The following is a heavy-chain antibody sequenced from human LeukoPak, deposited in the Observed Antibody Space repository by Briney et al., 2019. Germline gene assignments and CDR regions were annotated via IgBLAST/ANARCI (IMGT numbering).Heavy chain of an antibody. CDR2: INPSGGST. D-gene: IGHD5-18*01. Sequence: PSVKAPCKASGYTFTSYYMHWVRQAPGQGLEWMGIINPSGGSTSYAQKFLGRVTMTRDTSTSTVYMELSSLRSEDTAVYYCARVAKDTAMVTGFDYWGQRSL. V-gene: IGHV1-46*01. CDR1: GYTFTSYY. J-gene: IGHJ4*02. CDR3: ARVAKDTAMVTGFDY.